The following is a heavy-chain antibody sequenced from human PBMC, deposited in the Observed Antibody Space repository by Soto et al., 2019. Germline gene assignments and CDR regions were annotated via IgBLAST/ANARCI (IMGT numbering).Heavy chain of an antibody. CDR1: GFTFSSYA. J-gene: IGHJ4*02. CDR2: ISGSGGST. CDR3: AREWGTSIAAAFDY. Sequence: EVQLLESGGGLVQPGGSLRLSCAASGFTFSSYAMSWVRQAPGKGLEWVSAISGSGGSTYYADSVKGRFTISRDDAKNSLYLQMNSLRAEDTAVYYCAREWGTSIAAAFDYWGQGTLVTVSS. D-gene: IGHD6-6*01. V-gene: IGHV3-23*01.